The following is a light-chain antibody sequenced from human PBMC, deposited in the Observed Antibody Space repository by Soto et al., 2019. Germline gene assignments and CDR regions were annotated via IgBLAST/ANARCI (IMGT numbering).Light chain of an antibody. CDR2: AAS. CDR3: QQYHRPPRA. J-gene: IGKJ1*01. V-gene: IGKV3-20*01. CDR1: QSITSNY. Sequence: EVVLTQSPGTLPLSPGERATLSCRASQSITSNYLAWYQQKPGQAPRLLIFAASRRAAGIPDRFSGGGSGTHFTLTINSLAPEDFAVYYCQQYHRPPRAFGQGTKVEIK.